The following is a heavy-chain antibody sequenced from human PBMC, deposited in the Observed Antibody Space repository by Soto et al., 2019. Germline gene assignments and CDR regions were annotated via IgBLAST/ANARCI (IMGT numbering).Heavy chain of an antibody. CDR3: AKDQGGYMVSGMDV. CDR1: VYTFTDYY. Sequence: QVQLVQSRAEVRKPGASVNVSCKASVYTFTDYYIYWLRQAPGHGLEWMGWINPNSGATNYAHNFQGRVTMTRDTSIRAAYMELSRLSSDDTAVYYCAKDQGGYMVSGMDVWGQGTTVTVSS. D-gene: IGHD2-2*02. J-gene: IGHJ6*02. V-gene: IGHV1-2*02. CDR2: INPNSGAT.